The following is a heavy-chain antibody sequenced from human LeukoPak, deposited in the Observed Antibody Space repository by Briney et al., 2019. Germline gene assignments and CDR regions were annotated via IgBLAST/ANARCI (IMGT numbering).Heavy chain of an antibody. D-gene: IGHD4-17*01. CDR3: ARGSYGDYEY. J-gene: IGHJ4*02. Sequence: GGSLGLSCAASGFTFSSHWIHWVRQAPGKGLVWVSSISSDSRYIYYVDSVKGRFTISRDNAKNSLYLQMNSLRAEDTAVYYCARGSYGDYEYWGQGTLVTVSS. CDR2: ISSDSRYI. V-gene: IGHV3-21*01. CDR1: GFTFSSHW.